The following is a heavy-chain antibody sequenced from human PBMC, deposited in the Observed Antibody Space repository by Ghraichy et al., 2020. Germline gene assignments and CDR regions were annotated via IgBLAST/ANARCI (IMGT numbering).Heavy chain of an antibody. Sequence: SVKVSCKASGGTFSSYAISWVRQAPGQGLEWMGGIIPIFGTANYAQKFQGRVTITADESTSTAYMELSSLRSEDTAVYYCARAGDIVVVPAASYYGMDVWGQGTTVTVSS. V-gene: IGHV1-69*13. CDR1: GGTFSSYA. J-gene: IGHJ6*02. CDR3: ARAGDIVVVPAASYYGMDV. D-gene: IGHD2-2*01. CDR2: IIPIFGTA.